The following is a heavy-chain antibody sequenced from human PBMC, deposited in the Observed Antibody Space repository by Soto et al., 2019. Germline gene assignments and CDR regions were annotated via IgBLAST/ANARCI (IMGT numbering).Heavy chain of an antibody. CDR1: GTSISSYY. D-gene: IGHD1-1*01. CDR3: ARYNSSAIDY. Sequence: VQLQESGPGLVKPSETLSLTCTVSGTSISSYYWSWIRQPPGKGLEWIANIHYSGTTNYNPSLARRVTLSVDTSKNQFSLKMTSVTDADRAMYFCARYNSSAIDYWGRGTLVTVSS. V-gene: IGHV4-59*01. CDR2: IHYSGTT. J-gene: IGHJ4*02.